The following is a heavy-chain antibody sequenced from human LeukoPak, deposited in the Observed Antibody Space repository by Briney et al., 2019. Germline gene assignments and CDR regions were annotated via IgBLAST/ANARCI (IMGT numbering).Heavy chain of an antibody. CDR3: ARVPALYYYMDV. CDR1: GFSLSSYR. D-gene: IGHD2-2*01. V-gene: IGHV3-48*04. J-gene: IGHJ6*03. CDR2: IRRSSGTT. Sequence: PGGSLRLSCAASGFSLSSYRMSWVRQAPGKGLEWVSYIRRSSGTTYYADSVKGRFTVSRDNAKNSLYLQMNSLTAEDTAVYYCARVPALYYYMDVWGKGTTVTVSS.